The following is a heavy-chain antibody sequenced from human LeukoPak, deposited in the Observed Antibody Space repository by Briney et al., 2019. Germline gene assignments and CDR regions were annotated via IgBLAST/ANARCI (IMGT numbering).Heavy chain of an antibody. CDR3: AREFLEWSGNWFDP. D-gene: IGHD3-3*01. CDR1: GFTFSSYS. Sequence: GGSLRLSCAASGFTFSSYSMNWARQAPGKGLEWVSYISSSSTIYYADSMKGRFTISRDNAKNSLYLQMNSLRAEDTAVYYCAREFLEWSGNWFDPWGQGTLVTVSS. CDR2: ISSSSTI. V-gene: IGHV3-48*01. J-gene: IGHJ5*02.